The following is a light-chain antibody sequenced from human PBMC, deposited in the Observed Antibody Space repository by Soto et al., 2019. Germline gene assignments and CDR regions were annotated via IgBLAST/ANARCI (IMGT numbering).Light chain of an antibody. V-gene: IGKV3-20*01. J-gene: IGKJ1*01. CDR2: GAS. CDR1: QSVSSSY. CDR3: QQYGSSPRT. Sequence: EIVLTQSPGTLSLSPGERATLSCRASQSVSSSYLAWYQQKPGQAPRLLIYGASSRATGIPDRFSGSGSGTDFTLTISRLEPEYFAVYYCQQYGSSPRTFVQGTKV.